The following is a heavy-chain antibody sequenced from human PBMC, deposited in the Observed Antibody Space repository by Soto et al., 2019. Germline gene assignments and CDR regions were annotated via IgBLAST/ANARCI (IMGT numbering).Heavy chain of an antibody. D-gene: IGHD6-19*01. Sequence: SETLSLTCAVYGGSFSGYYWSWIRQPPGKGLEWIGEINHSGSTNYNPSLKSRVTISVDTSKNQFSLKLSSVTAADTAVYYCARKVAVAAPRTDYWGQGTLVTVSS. J-gene: IGHJ4*02. CDR1: GGSFSGYY. CDR3: ARKVAVAAPRTDY. V-gene: IGHV4-34*01. CDR2: INHSGST.